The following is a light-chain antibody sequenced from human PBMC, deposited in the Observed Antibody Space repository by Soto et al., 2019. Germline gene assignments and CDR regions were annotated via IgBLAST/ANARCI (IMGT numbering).Light chain of an antibody. J-gene: IGKJ3*01. V-gene: IGKV1-39*01. CDR3: QQSYNGPFT. CDR2: AAS. CDR1: QTISSF. Sequence: DIQMTQSPSSLSASVGDRVTITCRASQTISSFLHWYQQKPGKAPKLLIYAASNLQTGVPSRFSGSGSGTDFTLTISSLQPEDFATYYCQQSYNGPFTFGPGTKVDI.